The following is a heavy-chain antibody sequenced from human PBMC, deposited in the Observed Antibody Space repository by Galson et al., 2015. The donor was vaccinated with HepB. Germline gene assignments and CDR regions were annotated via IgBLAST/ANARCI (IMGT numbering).Heavy chain of an antibody. V-gene: IGHV3-30-3*01. Sequence: SLRLSCAASGFTFSSYAMHWVRQAPGKGLEWVAVISYDGSNKYYADSVKGRFTISRDNSKNTLYLQMNSLRAEDTAVYYCARDLGDFWSGYSMEEYFQHWGQGTLVTVSS. CDR3: ARDLGDFWSGYSMEEYFQH. D-gene: IGHD3-3*01. CDR2: ISYDGSNK. CDR1: GFTFSSYA. J-gene: IGHJ1*01.